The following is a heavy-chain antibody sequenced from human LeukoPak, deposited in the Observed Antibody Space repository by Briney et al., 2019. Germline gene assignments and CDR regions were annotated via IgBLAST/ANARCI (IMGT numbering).Heavy chain of an antibody. CDR3: ARDLGYCSSISCQRNWFDP. J-gene: IGHJ5*02. Sequence: XWVXXAXXXXXEWMGXIXTYNGNTNYAQKLQDRVTMTTDTSTSTAYMELRSLRSDDTAVYYCARDLGYCSSISCQRNWFDPWGQGTLVTVSS. D-gene: IGHD2-2*01. V-gene: IGHV1-18*01. CDR2: IXTYNGNT.